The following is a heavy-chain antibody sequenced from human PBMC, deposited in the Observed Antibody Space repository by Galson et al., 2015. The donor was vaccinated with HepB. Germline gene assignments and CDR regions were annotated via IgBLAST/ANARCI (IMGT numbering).Heavy chain of an antibody. CDR3: AKDRRRSSSNFDY. D-gene: IGHD6-13*01. V-gene: IGHV3-33*06. J-gene: IGHJ4*02. CDR1: GFTFSSYG. CDR2: IWYDGSSK. Sequence: SLRLSCAASGFTFSSYGMHWVRQAPGKGLEWVAVIWYDGSSKYYADSVKGRFTISRDNSKNTLYLQMNSLRAEDTAVYYCAKDRRRSSSNFDYWGQGTLVTVSS.